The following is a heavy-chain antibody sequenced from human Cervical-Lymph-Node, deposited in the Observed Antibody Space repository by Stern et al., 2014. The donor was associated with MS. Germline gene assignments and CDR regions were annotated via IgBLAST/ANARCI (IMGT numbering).Heavy chain of an antibody. D-gene: IGHD6-13*01. J-gene: IGHJ5*02. CDR1: VGTFSKFP. Sequence: QVQLAQSRAEATKPGSSAKVSCKASVGTFSKFPSSWVRQAPGQGLEWMGGNFPVFGTPTYAQEFRGRVTITADVSTSTVYMELSSLRSDDTAVYYCALSSETSDRWYSLGYDLWGQGTLVTVSS. CDR2: NFPVFGTP. CDR3: ALSSETSDRWYSLGYDL. V-gene: IGHV1-69*01.